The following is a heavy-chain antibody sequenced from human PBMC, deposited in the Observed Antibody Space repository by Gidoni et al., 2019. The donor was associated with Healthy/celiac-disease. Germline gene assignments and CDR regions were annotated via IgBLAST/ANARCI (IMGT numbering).Heavy chain of an antibody. D-gene: IGHD6-19*01. Sequence: QVQLVQSGAEVTKPGASVKVSCKASGYTFTSYYMHWVRQAPGQGLEWMGRINPRGGSTSYAQKFQGRVTMTRDTSTSTVYMELSSLRSEDTAVYYCARGSGSWLVHHLRPFDIWGQGTMVTVSS. CDR2: INPRGGST. CDR3: ARGSGSWLVHHLRPFDI. V-gene: IGHV1-46*03. J-gene: IGHJ3*02. CDR1: GYTFTSYY.